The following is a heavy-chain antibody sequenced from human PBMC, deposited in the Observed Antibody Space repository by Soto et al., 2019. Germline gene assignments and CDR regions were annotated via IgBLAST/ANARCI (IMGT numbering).Heavy chain of an antibody. J-gene: IGHJ4*02. D-gene: IGHD1-26*01. Sequence: GGSLRLSCAASGFTFSTFSMNWVRQAPGKGLQWISYISTSSATIHYADSVKGRFTISRDNAKNLLYLQMNSLRDEDTAMYYCARDGATTGHWDLWGQGTLVTVSS. CDR2: ISTSSATI. CDR3: ARDGATTGHWDL. V-gene: IGHV3-48*02. CDR1: GFTFSTFS.